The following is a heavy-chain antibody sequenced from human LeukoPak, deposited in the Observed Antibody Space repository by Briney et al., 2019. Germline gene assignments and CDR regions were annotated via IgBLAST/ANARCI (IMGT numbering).Heavy chain of an antibody. CDR2: IKQDGSEK. Sequence: PEGSLRLSCAASGFTFSSYWMSWVRQAPGKGLEWVANIKQDGSEKYYVDSVKGRFTISRDNATNSLYLQMNSLRAEDTAVYYCARDSSHCSGGSCYSVYWGQGTLVTVSS. J-gene: IGHJ4*02. V-gene: IGHV3-7*01. CDR3: ARDSSHCSGGSCYSVY. D-gene: IGHD2-15*01. CDR1: GFTFSSYW.